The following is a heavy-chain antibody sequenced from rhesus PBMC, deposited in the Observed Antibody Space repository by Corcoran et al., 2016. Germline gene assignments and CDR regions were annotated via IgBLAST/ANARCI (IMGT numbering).Heavy chain of an antibody. Sequence: QVQLQESGPGLVQPSETLSLTCAVFGGSFRSYWWNWIRQPPGKGLEWIGDINGDSGRTNYNPTLKSRVTISNDVSKNQFSLKLTSVTAADTAVYYCTSPVRYRFDVWGPGVLVSVSS. V-gene: IGHV4-80*01. CDR3: TSPVRYRFDV. D-gene: IGHD3-9*01. CDR1: GGSFRSYW. J-gene: IGHJ5-1*01. CDR2: INGDSGRT.